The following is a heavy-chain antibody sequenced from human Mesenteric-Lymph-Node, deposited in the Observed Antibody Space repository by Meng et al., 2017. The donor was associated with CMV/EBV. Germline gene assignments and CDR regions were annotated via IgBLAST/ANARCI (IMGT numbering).Heavy chain of an antibody. Sequence: SGFICSNYGMEWVRQAPIRGLEWVSFISYDEGNIYYSVSVKERLTISRDNSGNTLYLQMNCLTPEDTAIYYCAKDVSSSAKGRVFDYWGQGTLVTVSS. CDR3: AKDVSSSAKGRVFDY. J-gene: IGHJ4*02. D-gene: IGHD3-10*01. V-gene: IGHV3-30*02. CDR2: ISYDEGNI. CDR1: GFICSNYG.